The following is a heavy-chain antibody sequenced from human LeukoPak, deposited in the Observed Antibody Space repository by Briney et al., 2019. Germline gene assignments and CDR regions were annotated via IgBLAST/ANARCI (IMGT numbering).Heavy chain of an antibody. Sequence: GAXVKVSCKASGYTFTGYYMHWVRQAPGQGLEWMGWINPNSGGTNYAQKFQGRVTMTRDTSISTAYMELSRLRSDDTAVYYCVTLLSNAAFDYWGQGTLVTVSS. CDR1: GYTFTGYY. CDR2: INPNSGGT. V-gene: IGHV1-2*02. CDR3: VTLLSNAAFDY. J-gene: IGHJ4*02. D-gene: IGHD6-25*01.